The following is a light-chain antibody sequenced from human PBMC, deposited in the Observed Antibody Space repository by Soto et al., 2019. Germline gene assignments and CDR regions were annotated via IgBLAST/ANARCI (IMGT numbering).Light chain of an antibody. CDR2: DAS. V-gene: IGKV1-33*01. CDR3: QHYVHKIT. J-gene: IGKJ4*01. CDR1: QDSSNH. Sequence: DIQMTQSPSSLSASVGDRVTITCQASQDSSNHLHWYQQKPGKAPKLLIYDASNLETGVPSRFSGSGSGTDFTFTISSLQPDDIATYYCQHYVHKITFVGGTKVELK.